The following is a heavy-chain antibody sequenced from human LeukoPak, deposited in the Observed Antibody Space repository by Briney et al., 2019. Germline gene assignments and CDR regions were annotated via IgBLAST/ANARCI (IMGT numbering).Heavy chain of an antibody. V-gene: IGHV4-39*01. D-gene: IGHD1-26*01. CDR1: GGSISSSSYY. Sequence: PSETLSLTCTVSGGSISSSSYYWGWIRQPPGKGLEWIGSIYYSGSTYYNPSLKSRVTISVDTSKNQFSLKLSSVTAADTAVYYCARSYLWGLLGVAFDLWGQGTMVTVSS. CDR2: IYYSGST. J-gene: IGHJ3*01. CDR3: ARSYLWGLLGVAFDL.